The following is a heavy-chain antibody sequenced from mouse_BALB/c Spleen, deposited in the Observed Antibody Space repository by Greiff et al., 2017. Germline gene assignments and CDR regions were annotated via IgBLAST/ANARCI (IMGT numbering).Heavy chain of an antibody. Sequence: VHVKQSGPELVKPGASVKMSCKASGYTFTSYVMHWVKQKPGQGLEWIGYINPYNDGTKYNEKFKGKATLTSDKSSSTAYMELSSLTSEDSAVYYCARSEGSTMITAFAYWGQGTLVTVSA. J-gene: IGHJ3*01. CDR2: INPYNDGT. D-gene: IGHD2-4*01. CDR1: GYTFTSYV. V-gene: IGHV1-14*01. CDR3: ARSEGSTMITAFAY.